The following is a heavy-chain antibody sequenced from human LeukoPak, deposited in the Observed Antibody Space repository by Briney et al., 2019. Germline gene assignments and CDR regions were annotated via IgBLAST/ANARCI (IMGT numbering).Heavy chain of an antibody. D-gene: IGHD3-10*01. CDR1: GFTFSSHG. V-gene: IGHV3-23*01. J-gene: IGHJ4*02. CDR3: AKDDAWLQFGE. Sequence: GGSLRLSRAASGFTFSSHGMNWVRKAPGKGLEWVSGISPRGDITYYADSVKGRFTVSRDNFKNTLYLEVISLTAEDTAVYYCAKDDAWLQFGEWSQGTLVTVSS. CDR2: ISPRGDIT.